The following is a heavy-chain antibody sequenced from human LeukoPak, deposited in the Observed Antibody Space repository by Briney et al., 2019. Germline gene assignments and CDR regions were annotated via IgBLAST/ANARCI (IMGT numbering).Heavy chain of an antibody. J-gene: IGHJ6*02. D-gene: IGHD3-3*01. V-gene: IGHV3-21*01. CDR2: ISSSSYI. Sequence: GGSLRLSCAASGFTFSSYWMHWVRQAPGKGLEWVSSISSSSYIYYADSVKGRFTISRDNAKNSLYLQMNSLKAEDTAVYYCARDDFWSGYSQHGMDVWGQGTTVTVSS. CDR3: ARDDFWSGYSQHGMDV. CDR1: GFTFSSYW.